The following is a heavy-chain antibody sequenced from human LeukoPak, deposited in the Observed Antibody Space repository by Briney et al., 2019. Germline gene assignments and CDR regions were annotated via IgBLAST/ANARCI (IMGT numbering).Heavy chain of an antibody. Sequence: SRTLSLTCAVSRGSLSSGGYSWSWIRHPPGKGREWIGYIYHSGSTYYNPSLKSRVTISVDRSKNQFSLKLSSVTAADTAVYYCAREVAAINWFDPWGQGTLVTVSS. CDR1: RGSLSSGGYS. CDR3: AREVAAINWFDP. J-gene: IGHJ5*02. D-gene: IGHD2-15*01. CDR2: IYHSGST. V-gene: IGHV4-30-2*01.